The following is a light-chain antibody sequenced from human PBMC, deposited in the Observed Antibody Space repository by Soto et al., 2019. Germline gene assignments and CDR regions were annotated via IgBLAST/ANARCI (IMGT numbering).Light chain of an antibody. J-gene: IGKJ2*01. CDR3: HQDDNAPPT. Sequence: EIVLMQSPGTLSLSPGERATLSCRASQTLSRTYIAWYQQKPGQAPMVLIYGASKSATVIPDRFGVSGSGTDFSLTNSRLEPEDLAVYYGHQDDNAPPTSGQGTKVEIK. V-gene: IGKV3-20*01. CDR1: QTLSRTY. CDR2: GAS.